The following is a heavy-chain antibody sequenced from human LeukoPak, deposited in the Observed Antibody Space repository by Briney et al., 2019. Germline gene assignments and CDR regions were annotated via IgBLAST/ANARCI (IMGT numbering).Heavy chain of an antibody. V-gene: IGHV3-21*01. Sequence: AGGSLRLSCAASGFTFSSYSMNWVRQAPGKGLEWVSSISSSSSYIYYADSVKGRFTISRDNAKNSLYLQMNSLRAEDTAVYYCARTYIVATIRAFDIWGQGTTVTVSS. J-gene: IGHJ3*02. CDR1: GFTFSSYS. CDR3: ARTYIVATIRAFDI. D-gene: IGHD5-12*01. CDR2: ISSSSSYI.